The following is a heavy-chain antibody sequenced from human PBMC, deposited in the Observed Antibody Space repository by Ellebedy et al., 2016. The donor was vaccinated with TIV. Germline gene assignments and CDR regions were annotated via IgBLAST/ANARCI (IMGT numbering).Heavy chain of an antibody. CDR2: ISSSSSTI. CDR3: AKDNVQGGMDV. D-gene: IGHD6-6*01. CDR1: GFTFSSYS. V-gene: IGHV3-48*01. J-gene: IGHJ6*02. Sequence: PGGSLRLSCAVSGFTFSSYSMNWVRQAPGKGLEWVSYISSSSSTIYYADPVKGRFTISRDNAKNSLYLQMNSLRAEDTAVYYCAKDNVQGGMDVWGQGTTVTVSS.